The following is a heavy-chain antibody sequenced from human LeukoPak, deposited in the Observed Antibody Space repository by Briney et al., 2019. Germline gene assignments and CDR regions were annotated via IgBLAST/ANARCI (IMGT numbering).Heavy chain of an antibody. Sequence: GGSLRLSCSASGFTFSTYDMNWVRQAPGKGLEWVSVIYSGGSTYYADSVKGRFTISRHNSKNTLYLQMNSLRAEDTAVYYCARDYDRAFDIWGQGTMVTVSS. CDR2: IYSGGST. CDR1: GFTFSTYD. CDR3: ARDYDRAFDI. D-gene: IGHD3-16*01. V-gene: IGHV3-53*04. J-gene: IGHJ3*02.